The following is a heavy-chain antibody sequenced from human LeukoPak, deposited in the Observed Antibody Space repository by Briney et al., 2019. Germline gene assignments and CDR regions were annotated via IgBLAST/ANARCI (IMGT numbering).Heavy chain of an antibody. J-gene: IGHJ4*02. Sequence: SETLSLTSAAYGGSFSGYYWSWIRQPPGKGLEWIGEINHSGSTNYNPSLKSRVTISVDTSKNQFSLKLSSVTAADTAVYYCARGRGPRITMVRGVPNYFDYWGQGTLVTVSS. V-gene: IGHV4-34*01. CDR3: ARGRGPRITMVRGVPNYFDY. D-gene: IGHD3-10*01. CDR2: INHSGST. CDR1: GGSFSGYY.